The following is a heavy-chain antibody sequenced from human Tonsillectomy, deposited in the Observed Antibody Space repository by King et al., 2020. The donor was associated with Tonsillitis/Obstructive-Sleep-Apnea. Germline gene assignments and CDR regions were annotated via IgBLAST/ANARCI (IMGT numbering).Heavy chain of an antibody. CDR3: ARHLGYCSSTSCYSPYFDY. Sequence: VQLVESGAEVKKPGESLKISCKGSGYSFTSYWIGWVRQMPGKGLEWMGSIYPGDSDTRYSPSFQGQVTISADKSISTAYLQWSSLKASDTAMYYCARHLGYCSSTSCYSPYFDYWGQGTLVTVSS. V-gene: IGHV5-51*01. CDR2: IYPGDSDT. D-gene: IGHD2-2*02. CDR1: GYSFTSYW. J-gene: IGHJ4*02.